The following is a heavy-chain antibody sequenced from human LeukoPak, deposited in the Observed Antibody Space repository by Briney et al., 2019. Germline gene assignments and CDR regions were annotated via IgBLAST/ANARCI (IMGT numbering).Heavy chain of an antibody. CDR1: GFTFSSYG. D-gene: IGHD3-10*01. CDR2: ISSRSDYK. CDR3: ARLPELPGFGDY. J-gene: IGHJ4*02. V-gene: IGHV3-21*01. Sequence: GGSLRLSCAASGFTFSSYGMSWVRQAPGKGLEWVSSISSRSDYKYYADSVKGRFTISRDDAKNSLYLQMNSLRDEDTAVYYCARLPELPGFGDYWGQGALVTVSS.